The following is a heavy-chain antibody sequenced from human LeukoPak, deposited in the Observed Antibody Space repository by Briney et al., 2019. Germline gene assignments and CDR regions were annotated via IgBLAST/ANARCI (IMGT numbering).Heavy chain of an antibody. D-gene: IGHD1-7*01. Sequence: ASVKVSCKASGYTFSSYGITWVRQAPGQGLEWMGWISAYSGKPNYAQNLQGRVTMTTDRSTSTAYMELRSLRSDDTAVYYCARVVTGTYRGDYWGQGTLVTVSS. CDR1: GYTFSSYG. CDR2: ISAYSGKP. V-gene: IGHV1-18*01. CDR3: ARVVTGTYRGDY. J-gene: IGHJ4*02.